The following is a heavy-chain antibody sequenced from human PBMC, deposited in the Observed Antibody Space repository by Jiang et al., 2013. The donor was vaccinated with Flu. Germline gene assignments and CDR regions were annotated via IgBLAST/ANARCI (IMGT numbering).Heavy chain of an antibody. Sequence: GLVKPSETLSLTCTVSGGSISTYYWNWVRQPPGKGLEWIGYIYYSGSTNYNPSLQSRVTMSIDTSKNQFSLKLNSVTAADTAVYYCASRSGTFWGQGTLVTVSS. CDR1: GGSISTYY. CDR2: IYYSGST. D-gene: IGHD1-26*01. CDR3: ASRSGTF. V-gene: IGHV4-59*01. J-gene: IGHJ1*01.